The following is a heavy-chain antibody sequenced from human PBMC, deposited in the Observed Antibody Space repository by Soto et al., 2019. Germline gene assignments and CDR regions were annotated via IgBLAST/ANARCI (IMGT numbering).Heavy chain of an antibody. V-gene: IGHV4-30-4*01. D-gene: IGHD2-15*01. CDR3: ARDPGYCSGGSCQNWFDP. Sequence: SETLSLTCTVSGGSISSGDYYWSWIRQPPGKGLEWIGYIYYSGSTYYNPSLKSRVTISVDTSKNQFSLKLSSVTAADTAVYYCARDPGYCSGGSCQNWFDPWGQGTLVTVSS. CDR1: GGSISSGDYY. J-gene: IGHJ5*02. CDR2: IYYSGST.